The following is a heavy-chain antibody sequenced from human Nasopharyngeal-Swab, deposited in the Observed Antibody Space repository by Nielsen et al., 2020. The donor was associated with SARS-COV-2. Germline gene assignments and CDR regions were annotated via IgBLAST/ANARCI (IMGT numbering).Heavy chain of an antibody. D-gene: IGHD6-6*01. V-gene: IGHV6-1*01. CDR3: ARELVHDYRGGFDL. CDR2: TLYRFDWYN. J-gene: IGHJ3*01. CDR1: GDSVSNNRAA. Sequence: SQILSLTCAISGDSVSNNRAAWNWIRQSPSRGLEWLGRTLYRFDWYNDYGESVRSRITIKPDTSKNQFSLQLNSVTPEDTAVYYCARELVHDYRGGFDLWGQGTMVTVSS.